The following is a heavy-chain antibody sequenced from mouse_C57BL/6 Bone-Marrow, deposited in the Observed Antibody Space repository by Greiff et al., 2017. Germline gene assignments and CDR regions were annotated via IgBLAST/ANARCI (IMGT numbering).Heavy chain of an antibody. J-gene: IGHJ3*01. CDR2: INPSTGGT. CDR3: AEANWAWFAY. CDR1: GYSFTGYY. Sequence: EVQLVESGPELVKPGASVKISCKASGYSFTGYYMNWVKQSPEKSLEWIGEINPSTGGTTYNQKFKAKATLTVDKSSSTAYMQLKSLRSEDSAVYYCAEANWAWFAYWGQGTLVTVSA. D-gene: IGHD4-1*01. V-gene: IGHV1-42*01.